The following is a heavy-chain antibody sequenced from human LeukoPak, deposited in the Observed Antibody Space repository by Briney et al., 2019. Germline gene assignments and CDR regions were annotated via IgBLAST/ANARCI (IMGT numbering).Heavy chain of an antibody. J-gene: IGHJ6*03. CDR2: INHSGST. Sequence: GSLRLSCAASRFTFSNYVMSWVRQPPGKGLEWIGEINHSGSTNYNPSLKSRVTISVDKSKNQFSLKLSSVTAADTAVYYCARLHITMVRGGQMPRFGSLYYMDVWGKGTTVTISS. V-gene: IGHV4-34*01. CDR3: ARLHITMVRGGQMPRFGSLYYMDV. CDR1: RFTFSNYV. D-gene: IGHD3-10*01.